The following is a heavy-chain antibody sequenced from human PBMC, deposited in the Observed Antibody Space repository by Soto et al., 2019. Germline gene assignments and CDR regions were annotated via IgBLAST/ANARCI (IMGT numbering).Heavy chain of an antibody. CDR2: MYYNGNI. CDR1: VGSISNYY. Sequence: SVILSLTCNVSVGSISNYYWTWVRQSPEKGLEWIGYMYYNGNINYNPSLKSRVTISIDTSKNQFSLTLKSVTAADTALYYCASGRNWFDPWGQGVLVTVSS. CDR3: ASGRNWFDP. J-gene: IGHJ5*02. V-gene: IGHV4-59*01.